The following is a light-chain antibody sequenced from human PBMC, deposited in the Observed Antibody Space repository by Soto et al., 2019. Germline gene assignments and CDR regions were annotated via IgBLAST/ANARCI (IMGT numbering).Light chain of an antibody. V-gene: IGKV3-20*01. J-gene: IGKJ5*01. CDR2: GAS. CDR1: QSVSSSY. Sequence: EIVSTQSPGTLSLSPGERAILFFRASQSVSSSYLAWYQQKPGQPPRLLIYGASSRATGIPDRFSGSGSGTDFTLTISRLEPEEFAVYFCQQYGSSPITVGQGTRLEIK. CDR3: QQYGSSPIT.